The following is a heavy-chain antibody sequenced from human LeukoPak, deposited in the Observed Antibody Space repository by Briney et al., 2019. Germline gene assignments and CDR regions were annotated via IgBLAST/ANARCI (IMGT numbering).Heavy chain of an antibody. CDR2: IYTSGST. Sequence: PSETLSLTCTVSGGSISSYYWSWIRQPAGKGLEWIGRIYTSGSTTYNPSLKSRVTMSVDTSKNQFSLKLSSVTAADTAVYYCARDAAIWGSYRYLDYWGQGTLVTVSS. J-gene: IGHJ4*02. V-gene: IGHV4-4*07. CDR3: ARDAAIWGSYRYLDY. D-gene: IGHD3-16*02. CDR1: GGSISSYY.